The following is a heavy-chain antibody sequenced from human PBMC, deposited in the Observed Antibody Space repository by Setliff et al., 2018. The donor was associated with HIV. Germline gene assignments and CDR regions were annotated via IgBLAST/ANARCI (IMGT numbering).Heavy chain of an antibody. CDR2: IKGKNDGLAT. D-gene: IGHD3-16*01. CDR3: TTDPSPTFGGVIGAAFDF. J-gene: IGHJ3*01. Sequence: GGSLRLSCAASGFTFSTAWMNWVRQAPGKGLEWVGRIKGKNDGLATDYAAPVKGRFTISRDDSKNTLYLQMNSLKTEDTAVYYCTTDPSPTFGGVIGAAFDFWGQGTMVTVSS. CDR1: GFTFSTAW. V-gene: IGHV3-15*07.